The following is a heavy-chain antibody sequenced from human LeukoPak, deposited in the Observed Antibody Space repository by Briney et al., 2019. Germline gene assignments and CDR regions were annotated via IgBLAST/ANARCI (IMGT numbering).Heavy chain of an antibody. Sequence: SETLSLTCTVSGGSISSYYRTWIRQPAGKGLEWIGRIYPSGSTNYNPSLKSRVTMSVDTSKNQFSLKLSSVTAADTAVYYCARGTYCSSTSCYAYYYYGMDVWGQRTTVTVSS. CDR3: ARGTYCSSTSCYAYYYYGMDV. CDR2: IYPSGST. J-gene: IGHJ6*02. CDR1: GGSISSYY. D-gene: IGHD2-2*01. V-gene: IGHV4-4*07.